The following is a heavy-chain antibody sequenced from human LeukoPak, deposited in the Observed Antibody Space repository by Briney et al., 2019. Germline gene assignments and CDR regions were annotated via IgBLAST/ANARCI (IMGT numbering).Heavy chain of an antibody. Sequence: GGSLRLSCAASGFTFSNAWMSWVRQAPGKGLEWVSAISGSGGSTYYADSVKGRFTISRDNSKNTLYLQMNSLRAEDTAVYYCAKVLRYFNEDWFDPWGQGTLVTVSS. J-gene: IGHJ5*02. CDR3: AKVLRYFNEDWFDP. D-gene: IGHD3-9*01. V-gene: IGHV3-23*01. CDR1: GFTFSNAW. CDR2: ISGSGGST.